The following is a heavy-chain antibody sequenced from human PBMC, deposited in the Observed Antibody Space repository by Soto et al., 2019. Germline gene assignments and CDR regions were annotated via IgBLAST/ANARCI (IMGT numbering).Heavy chain of an antibody. CDR1: GFTFRSYA. CDR2: ITDSGGGT. Sequence: GGSLRLSCAASGFTFRSYAMSWVRQAPGKGLEWVSVITDSGGGTYYADSVKGRFTISRDNSKNTLYMQMNSLRAEDTAVYYCAKDLKGYSGYDFFFDNWGQGTLVTVSS. J-gene: IGHJ4*02. D-gene: IGHD5-12*01. CDR3: AKDLKGYSGYDFFFDN. V-gene: IGHV3-23*01.